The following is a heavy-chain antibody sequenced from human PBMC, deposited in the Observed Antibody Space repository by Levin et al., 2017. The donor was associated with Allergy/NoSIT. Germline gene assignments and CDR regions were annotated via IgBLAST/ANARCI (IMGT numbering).Heavy chain of an antibody. J-gene: IGHJ4*02. D-gene: IGHD2-15*01. V-gene: IGHV4-34*01. CDR1: GGSFSGYY. CDR2: INHSGST. Sequence: SETLSLTCAVYGGSFSGYYWSWIRQPPGKGLEWIGEINHSGSTNYNPSLKSRVTISVDTSKNQFSLKLSTVTAADTAVYYCARVRWVAAPPFDYWGQGTLVTVSS. CDR3: ARVRWVAAPPFDY.